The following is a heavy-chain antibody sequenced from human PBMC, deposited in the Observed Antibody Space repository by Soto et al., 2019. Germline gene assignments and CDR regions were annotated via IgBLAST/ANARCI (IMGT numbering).Heavy chain of an antibody. D-gene: IGHD3-16*01. V-gene: IGHV4-61*01. CDR2: IYYSGST. Sequence: SETLSLTCTVSGDSISSASYFWGWIRQPPGKGLEWIGYIYYSGSTNYNPSLKSRVTISVDTSKNQFSLKLSSVTAADTAVYYCERGGGVASYDYWGQGTLVTVSS. J-gene: IGHJ4*02. CDR1: GDSISSASYF. CDR3: ERGGGVASYDY.